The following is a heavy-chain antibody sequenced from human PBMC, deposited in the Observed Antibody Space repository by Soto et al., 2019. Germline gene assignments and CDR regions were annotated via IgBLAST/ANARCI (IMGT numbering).Heavy chain of an antibody. CDR3: ARPPVPYYDFWSGYYTSYYYYGMDV. D-gene: IGHD3-3*01. CDR2: INAGNGNT. J-gene: IGHJ6*02. CDR1: GYTFTSYA. V-gene: IGHV1-3*01. Sequence: GASVKVSCKASGYTFTSYAMHWVRQAPGQRLEWMGWINAGNGNTKYSQKFQGRVTITRDTSASTAYMELSSLRSEDTAVYYCARPPVPYYDFWSGYYTSYYYYGMDVWGQGTTVTVSS.